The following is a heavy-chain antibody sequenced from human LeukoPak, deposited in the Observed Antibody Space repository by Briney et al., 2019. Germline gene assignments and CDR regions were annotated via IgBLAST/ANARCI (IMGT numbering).Heavy chain of an antibody. V-gene: IGHV4-39*01. CDR3: VRDSYAGNRDFDY. CDR1: GDSISSSRYY. CDR2: IYHSGST. Sequence: PSETLSLTCTVSGDSISSSRYYWAGIRQPPGKGLKWIGSIYHSGSTYYNPSLKSRVTTSVDTSKNQFSLKLSSVTAADTAVYYCVRDSYAGNRDFDYWGQGTLVTVSS. D-gene: IGHD5-18*01. J-gene: IGHJ4*02.